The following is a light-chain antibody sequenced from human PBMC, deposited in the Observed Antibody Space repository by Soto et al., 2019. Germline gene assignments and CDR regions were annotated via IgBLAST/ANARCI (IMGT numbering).Light chain of an antibody. Sequence: IVMTQTPLSLSVTPGPPDSIYCKSSQSLLNSDGKTYLYRYLQKPGQPPQLLIYEGSNRFSGVPYRFSGGGSATDFTLKISRVEAEDVGVYYCMQDLQLPYTFGQGTKLEIK. CDR3: MQDLQLPYT. J-gene: IGKJ2*01. V-gene: IGKV2D-29*01. CDR2: EGS. CDR1: QSLLNSDGKTY.